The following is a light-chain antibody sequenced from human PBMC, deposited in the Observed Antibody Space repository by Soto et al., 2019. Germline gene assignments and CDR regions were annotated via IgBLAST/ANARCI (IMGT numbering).Light chain of an antibody. Sequence: EIVLTQSPATLSLSPGERATLSCRASQSVSSYLAWYQQKPGQAPRLLIYDASNRATGIPARFSGSWSGTDFTLTISSLEPEDFAVYCCQQRSNWPPYTFGQGTKLEIK. CDR2: DAS. CDR1: QSVSSY. V-gene: IGKV3-11*01. J-gene: IGKJ2*01. CDR3: QQRSNWPPYT.